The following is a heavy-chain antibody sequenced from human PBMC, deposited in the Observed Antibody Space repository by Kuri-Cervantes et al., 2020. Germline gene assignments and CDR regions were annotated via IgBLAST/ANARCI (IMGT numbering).Heavy chain of an antibody. J-gene: IGHJ3*02. CDR1: GFKFRDYS. CDR2: ISTRSSTT. Sequence: GGSLRLSCIGSGFKFRDYSLNWVRQAPGKGLEWVSYISTRSSTTDYADSVRGRFTISRDNADNALFLQMNTLRVEDTALYYCARVTLAFDIWGHGTMVTVSS. CDR3: ARVTLAFDI. V-gene: IGHV3-48*04. D-gene: IGHD1-14*01.